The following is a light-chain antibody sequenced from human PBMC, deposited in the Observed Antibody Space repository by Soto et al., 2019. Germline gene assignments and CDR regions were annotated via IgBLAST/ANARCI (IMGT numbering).Light chain of an antibody. CDR1: QTVSTN. Sequence: EVVMTQSPATLSVSPGGRATLSCRASQTVSTNLAWYQQKPGQAPRLLIYGASNRATGVPARFSGSVSGTEYTLTISSLQSEDFAVYYCQQYHDWPPVTFGQGTKV. J-gene: IGKJ1*01. V-gene: IGKV3-15*01. CDR3: QQYHDWPPVT. CDR2: GAS.